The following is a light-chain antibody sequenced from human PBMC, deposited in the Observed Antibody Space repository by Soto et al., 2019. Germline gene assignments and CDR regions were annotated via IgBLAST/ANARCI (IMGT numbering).Light chain of an antibody. CDR3: QQRSKWPFT. CDR2: DAS. Sequence: EIVLTQSPATLSLSPGERATLSGRASQSVSSYLAWYQQKPGQAPRLLIYDASNKATGIPARFSGSGSGTDFTLTISSLEPGDFAVYYCQQRSKWPFTFGPGTKVDI. J-gene: IGKJ3*01. V-gene: IGKV3-11*01. CDR1: QSVSSY.